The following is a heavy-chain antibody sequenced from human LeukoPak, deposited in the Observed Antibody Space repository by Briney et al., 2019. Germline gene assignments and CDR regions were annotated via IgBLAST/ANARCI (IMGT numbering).Heavy chain of an antibody. D-gene: IGHD3-22*01. V-gene: IGHV3-48*03. Sequence: GGSLRLSCAASGFTFSSYEMNWVRQAPGKGPEWVSYISSSGSTIYYADSVKGRFTISRDNAKNSLYLQMNSLRAEDTAVYYCARGGVNYYDSSGYPDAFDIWGQGTMVTVSS. CDR1: GFTFSSYE. CDR2: ISSSGSTI. CDR3: ARGGVNYYDSSGYPDAFDI. J-gene: IGHJ3*02.